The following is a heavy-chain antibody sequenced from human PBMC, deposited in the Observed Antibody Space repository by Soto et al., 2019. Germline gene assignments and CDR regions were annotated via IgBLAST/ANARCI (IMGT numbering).Heavy chain of an antibody. CDR2: ISYDGSNK. Sequence: GGSLRLSCAASGFTFSSYGMHWVRQAPGKGLEWVAVISYDGSNKYYADSVKGRFTISRDNSKNTLYLQMNSLRAEDTAVYYCAKSEIAVAGPVDYWGQGTLVTVSS. V-gene: IGHV3-30*18. CDR3: AKSEIAVAGPVDY. J-gene: IGHJ4*02. D-gene: IGHD6-19*01. CDR1: GFTFSSYG.